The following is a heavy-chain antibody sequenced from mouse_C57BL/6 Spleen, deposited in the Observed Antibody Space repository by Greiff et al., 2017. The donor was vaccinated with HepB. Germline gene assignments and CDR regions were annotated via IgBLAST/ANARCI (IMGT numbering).Heavy chain of an antibody. Sequence: QVQLQQSGAELVRPGTSVKVSCKASGYAFTNYLIEWVKQRPGQGLEWIGVINPGSGGTNYNEKFKGKATLTADKSSSTAYMQLSSLTSEDSAVYFCARGYGNYRSYWYFDVWGTGTTVTVSS. CDR1: GYAFTNYL. J-gene: IGHJ1*03. CDR2: INPGSGGT. D-gene: IGHD2-10*02. CDR3: ARGYGNYRSYWYFDV. V-gene: IGHV1-54*01.